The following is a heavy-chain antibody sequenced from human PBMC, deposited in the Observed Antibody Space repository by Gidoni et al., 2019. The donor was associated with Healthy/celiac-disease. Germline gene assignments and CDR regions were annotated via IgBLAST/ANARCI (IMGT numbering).Heavy chain of an antibody. Sequence: EVQLVESGGGLVQPGRSLRLSCAASGFTFDDYAMHWVRQAPGKGLEWVSGISWNSGSIGYADSVKGRFTISRDNAKNSLYLQMNSLRAEDTALYYCAKAGFRDAFDIWGQGTMVTVSS. D-gene: IGHD2-15*01. V-gene: IGHV3-9*01. CDR1: GFTFDDYA. CDR2: ISWNSGSI. CDR3: AKAGFRDAFDI. J-gene: IGHJ3*02.